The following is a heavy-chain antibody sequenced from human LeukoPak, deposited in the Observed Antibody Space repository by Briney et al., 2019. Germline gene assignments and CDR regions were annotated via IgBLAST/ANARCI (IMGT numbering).Heavy chain of an antibody. Sequence: GGSLRLSCAASGFTFSDYYMGWIRQAPGKGQDWVSYISSSGSTIYHADSVKGRFSISRDNAKNSLYLQINGLRAQDTALYFGARDSGYEENYCGQRAPFTVSS. CDR3: ARDSGYEENY. J-gene: IGHJ4*02. CDR1: GFTFSDYY. D-gene: IGHD5-12*01. CDR2: ISSSGSTI. V-gene: IGHV3-11*01.